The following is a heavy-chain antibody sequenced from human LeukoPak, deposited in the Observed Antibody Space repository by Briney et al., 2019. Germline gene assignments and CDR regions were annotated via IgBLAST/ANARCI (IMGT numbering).Heavy chain of an antibody. CDR2: IIPIFGTA. J-gene: IGHJ6*03. Sequence: ASVKVSCKASGGTFSSYAISWVRQAPGQGLEWMGGIIPIFGTANYAQKFQGRVTITTDESTSTAYMELSSLRSEDTAVYYCARDLRVGIAAAGTSRYYYMDVWGKGTTVTVSS. V-gene: IGHV1-69*05. D-gene: IGHD6-13*01. CDR1: GGTFSSYA. CDR3: ARDLRVGIAAAGTSRYYYMDV.